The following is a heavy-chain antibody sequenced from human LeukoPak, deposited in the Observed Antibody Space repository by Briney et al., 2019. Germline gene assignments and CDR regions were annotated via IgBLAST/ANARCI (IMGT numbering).Heavy chain of an antibody. CDR1: GYTLTELS. J-gene: IGHJ4*02. CDR3: ATGGPYDILTGYYFDY. Sequence: ASVKVSCTVSGYTLTELSMHWVRQAPGKGLEWMGGFDPEDGETIYAQKFQGRVTMTEDTSTDTAYMELSSLRSEDTAVYYCATGGPYDILTGYYFDYWGQGTLVTVSS. CDR2: FDPEDGET. D-gene: IGHD3-9*01. V-gene: IGHV1-24*01.